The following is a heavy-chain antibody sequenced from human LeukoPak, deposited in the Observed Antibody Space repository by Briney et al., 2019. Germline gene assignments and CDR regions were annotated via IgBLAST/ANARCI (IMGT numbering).Heavy chain of an antibody. Sequence: GASVKVSCKASGYTFTSYGISWVRQAPGQGLEGMGWISAYNGNTNYAQKLQGRVTMTTDTSTSTAYMELGSLRSDDTAVYYCARDLYCSSTSCYWYWFDPWGQGTLVTVSS. CDR1: GYTFTSYG. J-gene: IGHJ5*02. D-gene: IGHD2-2*01. V-gene: IGHV1-18*01. CDR3: ARDLYCSSTSCYWYWFDP. CDR2: ISAYNGNT.